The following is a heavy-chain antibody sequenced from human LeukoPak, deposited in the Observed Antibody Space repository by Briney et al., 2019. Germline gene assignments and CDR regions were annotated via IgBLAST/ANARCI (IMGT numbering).Heavy chain of an antibody. V-gene: IGHV4-61*02. J-gene: IGHJ4*02. D-gene: IGHD5-18*01. CDR3: AREGAGGLDTDTFDY. CDR2: IYTSGST. Sequence: SQILSLTCTVSGGSISSGSYYWSWIRQPAGKGLEWIGRIYTSGSTNYNPSLKSRVTISVDTSKNQFSLKLSSVTAADTAVYYCAREGAGGLDTDTFDYWGQGTLVTVSS. CDR1: GGSISSGSYY.